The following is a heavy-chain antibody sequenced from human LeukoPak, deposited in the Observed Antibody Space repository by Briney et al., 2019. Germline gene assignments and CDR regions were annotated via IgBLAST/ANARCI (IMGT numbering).Heavy chain of an antibody. J-gene: IGHJ4*02. V-gene: IGHV1-46*01. CDR2: INPSFNPGVDVT. CDR1: GYTFSSYH. Sequence: ASVKVSCKASGYTFSSYHIHWVRQASGQGLEWMGKINPSFNPGVDVTSYAQKFQGRVTMTRDTSTNTVYMELSSLRSEDTAVYYCARAWESIAGYYFDYWGQGTLVTVSS. D-gene: IGHD1-26*01. CDR3: ARAWESIAGYYFDY.